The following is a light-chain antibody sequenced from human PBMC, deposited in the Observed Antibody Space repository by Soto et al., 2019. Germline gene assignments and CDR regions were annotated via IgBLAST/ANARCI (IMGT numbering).Light chain of an antibody. V-gene: IGLV2-14*01. CDR2: EVT. Sequence: QSVLTQPASVSGSPGQSITISCTGTSSDVGGYNYVSWYQQHPGKAPKLMIYEVTNRPSGVSNRFSGSKSGNTASLTISGLQAEDEADYYCSSYTDSSTVFGGGTKLTAL. CDR1: SSDVGGYNY. J-gene: IGLJ3*02. CDR3: SSYTDSSTV.